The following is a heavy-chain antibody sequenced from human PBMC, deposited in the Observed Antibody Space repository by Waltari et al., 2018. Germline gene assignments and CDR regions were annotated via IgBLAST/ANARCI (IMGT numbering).Heavy chain of an antibody. Sequence: QIILKDTDPTLEQPTPTPTLTCTLSGLSLTSSGVAVAWIRQPPGKALEWVAVIYGNDDKRYSPSLRSRLTITKDTSKNQVVLTMTNMDPVDTATYYCAHRQSSTFDCWGQGTQITVSS. CDR1: GLSLTSSGVA. V-gene: IGHV2-5*01. CDR3: AHRQSSTFDC. J-gene: IGHJ4*02. CDR2: IYGNDDK. D-gene: IGHD6-6*01.